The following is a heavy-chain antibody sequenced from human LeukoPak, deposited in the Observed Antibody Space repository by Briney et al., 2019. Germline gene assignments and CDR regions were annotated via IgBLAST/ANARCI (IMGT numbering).Heavy chain of an antibody. CDR2: ITGSGGTT. Sequence: GGSLRLSCAASGFAFSNYGMNWVRQAPGKGLEWVSGITGSGGTTYYADSVKGRFTISRDNSKNTLYLQMNSLRAEDTAVYYCAKDLPKNPDYFDYWGQGTLVTVSS. CDR1: GFAFSNYG. J-gene: IGHJ4*02. V-gene: IGHV3-23*01. CDR3: AKDLPKNPDYFDY. D-gene: IGHD1-14*01.